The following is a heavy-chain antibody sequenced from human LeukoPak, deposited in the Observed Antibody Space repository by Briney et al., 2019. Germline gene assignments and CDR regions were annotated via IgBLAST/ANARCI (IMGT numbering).Heavy chain of an antibody. CDR1: GGSFSGYY. CDR3: ARGWRAQDY. Sequence: SETLSLTCAVSGGSFSGYYWSWIRQPPGKGLEWIGEINHSGSTNYNPSLKSRVTISVDTSKNQFSLKLSSVTAADTAVYYCARGWRAQDYWGQGTLVTVSS. CDR2: INHSGST. J-gene: IGHJ4*02. V-gene: IGHV4-34*01.